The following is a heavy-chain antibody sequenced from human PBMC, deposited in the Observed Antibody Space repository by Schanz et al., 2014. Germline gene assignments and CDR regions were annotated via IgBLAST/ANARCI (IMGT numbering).Heavy chain of an antibody. D-gene: IGHD3-3*01. Sequence: EVQLLESGGSLVQPGGSLRLSCAGSELTLSTHAMTWVRQAPGKGLEWVSTVTTGGGAFYADSVKGRFTVSRDNSKNMLFLQMNSLRVEDTAIYYCAKNRKDDQKVVRPGWSDGMDVWGQGTTVTVSS. V-gene: IGHV3-23*01. CDR3: AKNRKDDQKVVRPGWSDGMDV. CDR2: VTTGGGA. J-gene: IGHJ6*02. CDR1: ELTLSTHA.